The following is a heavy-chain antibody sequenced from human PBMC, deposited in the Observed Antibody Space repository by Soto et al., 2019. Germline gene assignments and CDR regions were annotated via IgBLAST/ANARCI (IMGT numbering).Heavy chain of an antibody. CDR1: GDTLKTFD. J-gene: IGHJ6*03. V-gene: IGHV1-18*04. CDR2: ITTHNGDT. D-gene: IGHD3-3*01. CDR3: VRFNFTMAGDNYYYYMDV. Sequence: QVQLVQSGAEVKRPGASVKVSCKASGDTLKTFDVSWVRQAPGQGPEWMAWITTHNGDTNFAQKFRGRVSLTADTSAAAAFMELRNLRSDDTGVYFCVRFNFTMAGDNYYYYMDVWGQGTTVTVS.